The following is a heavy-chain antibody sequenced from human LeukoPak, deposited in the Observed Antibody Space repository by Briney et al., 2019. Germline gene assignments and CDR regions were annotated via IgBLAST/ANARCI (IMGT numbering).Heavy chain of an antibody. Sequence: GGSLRLSCAASGFTFSSYGMNWVRQAPGKGLEWVAFIRYDGSNKYYADSVKGRFTISRDNSKNTLYLQMNSLRAEDTAVYYCAKAARGNWNDDYFDYWGQGTLVTVSS. D-gene: IGHD1-1*01. CDR1: GFTFSSYG. CDR2: IRYDGSNK. V-gene: IGHV3-30*02. J-gene: IGHJ4*02. CDR3: AKAARGNWNDDYFDY.